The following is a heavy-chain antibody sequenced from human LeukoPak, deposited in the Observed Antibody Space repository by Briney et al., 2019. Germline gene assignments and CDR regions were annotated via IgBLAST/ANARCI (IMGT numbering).Heavy chain of an antibody. CDR2: IYYSGNT. J-gene: IGHJ3*02. CDR1: GGSISSYY. CDR3: ARLPGVRHCTSTSCYALDAFDI. V-gene: IGHV4-59*01. Sequence: SETLCLTCTVSGGSISSYYLSWIRQPPGKGLEWIGYIYYSGNTNINPSLKSRLTISVDTSKNQFSLDLRSVTAADTAVYYCARLPGVRHCTSTSCYALDAFDIWGQGTKVTVSS. D-gene: IGHD2-2*01.